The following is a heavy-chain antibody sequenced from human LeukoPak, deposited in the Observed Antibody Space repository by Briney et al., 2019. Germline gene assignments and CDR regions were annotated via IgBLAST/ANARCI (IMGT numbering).Heavy chain of an antibody. Sequence: SETLSLTCTVSGGSISSYYWSWIRQPPGKGLEWIGYIYTSGSTNYNPSLKSRVTISVDTSKNQFSLKLSSVTAADTAVYYCARHRPSGYSKGLAFDIWGQGTMVTVSS. D-gene: IGHD3-22*01. CDR1: GGSISSYY. CDR2: IYTSGST. J-gene: IGHJ3*02. CDR3: ARHRPSGYSKGLAFDI. V-gene: IGHV4-4*09.